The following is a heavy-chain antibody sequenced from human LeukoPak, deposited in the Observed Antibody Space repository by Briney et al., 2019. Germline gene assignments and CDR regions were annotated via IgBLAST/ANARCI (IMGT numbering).Heavy chain of an antibody. Sequence: PGGSLRLSCAASGFTFSTYAMHWVRQAPGKGLEYVSAISTNGVGTYYANSVKGRFIISRDNCKNTLYLQMGSLRAEDMAVYYCARYGSGSCYDYWGQGTLVTVSS. J-gene: IGHJ4*02. CDR2: ISTNGVGT. CDR3: ARYGSGSCYDY. V-gene: IGHV3-64*01. D-gene: IGHD3-10*01. CDR1: GFTFSTYA.